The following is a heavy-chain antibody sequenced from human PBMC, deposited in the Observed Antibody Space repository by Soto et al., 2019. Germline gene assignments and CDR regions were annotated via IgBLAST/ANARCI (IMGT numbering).Heavy chain of an antibody. CDR2: IIPIFGTS. V-gene: IGHV1-69*13. J-gene: IGHJ4*02. CDR3: ARVMRGSGSYYDY. CDR1: GGTFSSYA. D-gene: IGHD3-10*01. Sequence: ASVKVSCKASGGTFSSYAISWVRQAPGQGLEWMGGIIPIFGTSNYAQKFQGRVTITADESTSTAYMELSSLRSEDTAVYYCARVMRGSGSYYDYWGQGTLVTVSS.